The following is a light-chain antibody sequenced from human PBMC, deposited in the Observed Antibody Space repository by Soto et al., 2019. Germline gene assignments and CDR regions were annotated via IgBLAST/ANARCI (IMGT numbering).Light chain of an antibody. Sequence: QSALTQPRSVSGSPGQSVTISCTGTGGDVGGYNYVSWYQQHPGKAPKVIIYEVSNRPSGVSTRFSGSKSGNTASLTISGLQAEDEADYYCTSYTSSSDIRVFGGGTKLTVL. V-gene: IGLV2-14*01. CDR1: GGDVGGYNY. CDR2: EVS. CDR3: TSYTSSSDIRV. J-gene: IGLJ3*02.